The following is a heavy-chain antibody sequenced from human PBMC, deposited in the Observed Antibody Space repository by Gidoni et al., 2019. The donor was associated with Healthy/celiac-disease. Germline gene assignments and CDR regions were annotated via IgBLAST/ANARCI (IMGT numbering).Heavy chain of an antibody. CDR3: ARLREGGVLHPPPYFDY. V-gene: IGHV1-18*01. CDR2: ISAYNGNT. J-gene: IGHJ4*02. CDR1: GYTFTTYG. Sequence: QVQLVQSGAEVKKPGASVKVSCKASGYTFTTYGISWVRQAPGQGLEWMGWISAYNGNTTYAQKLQGRDTMTPDTSTSTAYMELRSLGSDDPAVYYCARLREGGVLHPPPYFDYWGQGTLVTVSS. D-gene: IGHD6-13*01.